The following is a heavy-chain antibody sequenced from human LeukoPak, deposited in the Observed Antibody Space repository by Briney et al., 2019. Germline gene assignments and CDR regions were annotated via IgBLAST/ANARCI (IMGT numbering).Heavy chain of an antibody. V-gene: IGHV4-59*01. CDR1: GGPISSYY. Sequence: PSETLSLTCTVSGGPISSYYWSWIRQPPGKGLEWIGYIYYSGSTNYNPSLKSRVTISIDTSKNQFSLKLSSVTAADTAVYYCAREDGNSSFDYWGQGTLVTVSS. CDR3: AREDGNSSFDY. CDR2: IYYSGST. D-gene: IGHD4-23*01. J-gene: IGHJ4*02.